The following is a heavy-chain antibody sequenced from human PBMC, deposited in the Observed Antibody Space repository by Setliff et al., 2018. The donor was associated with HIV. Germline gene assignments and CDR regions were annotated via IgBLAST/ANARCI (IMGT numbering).Heavy chain of an antibody. CDR1: GFTFDDYA. CDR2: INWNGGAT. Sequence: SLKISCAASGFTFDDYAMHWVRQAPGRGLEWISGINWNGGATGYADSVQGRFTMSRDNAKNSLYLEMNSLTPEDTAFYYCVKDIVRYYYDTRGFDLWGRGTPVTVSS. V-gene: IGHV3-9*01. CDR3: VKDIVRYYYDTRGFDL. J-gene: IGHJ2*01. D-gene: IGHD3-22*01.